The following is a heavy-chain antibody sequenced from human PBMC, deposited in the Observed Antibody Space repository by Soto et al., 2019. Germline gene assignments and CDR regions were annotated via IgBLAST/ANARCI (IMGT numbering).Heavy chain of an antibody. J-gene: IGHJ4*02. D-gene: IGHD6-13*01. V-gene: IGHV4-4*02. CDR1: GASISDNW. CDR3: AGHAAVPRTRVSAY. CDR2: IYHSGTT. Sequence: SETLSLTCAVSGASISDNWWSWVRQPPGKGLEWIGEIYHSGTTHYNPSLWSRVSMSVDKSKNHFSPNLNSVTAADTAVYNFAGHAAVPRTRVSAYWGLGPLVPV.